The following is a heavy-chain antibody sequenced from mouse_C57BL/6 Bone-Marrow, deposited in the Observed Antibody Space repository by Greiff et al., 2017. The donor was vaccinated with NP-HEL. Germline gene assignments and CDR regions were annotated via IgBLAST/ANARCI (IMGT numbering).Heavy chain of an antibody. CDR3: SEVSAVYYGAFTVVAYYYAMDY. J-gene: IGHJ4*01. CDR1: YTFSRRVH. CDR2: GQGLEWIG. D-gene: IGHD1-1*01. Sequence: VQLQQSGPELARPWASVKISCQAFYTFSRRVHFAIRDTNYWMQWVKQRPGQGLEWIGAIYPGNGGTSYNQKFKGKSTVTADKSSSTAYMQLSSLTSEVSAVYYGAFTVVAYYYAMDYWGQGTSVTVSS. V-gene: IGHV1-87*01.